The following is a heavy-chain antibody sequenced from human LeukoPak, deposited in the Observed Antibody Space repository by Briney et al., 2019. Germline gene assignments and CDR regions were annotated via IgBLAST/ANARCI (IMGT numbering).Heavy chain of an antibody. Sequence: GGSLRLSCAASGFTFSSYWMSWVRQAPGKGLEWVANIKQDGSEKYYVDSVKGRFTISRDNAKNSLYLQMNSLRAEDTAVYYCARVLHKRNYDSSDYYGSWGQGTLVTVSS. CDR2: IKQDGSEK. CDR1: GFTFSSYW. CDR3: ARVLHKRNYDSSDYYGS. J-gene: IGHJ5*02. V-gene: IGHV3-7*04. D-gene: IGHD3-22*01.